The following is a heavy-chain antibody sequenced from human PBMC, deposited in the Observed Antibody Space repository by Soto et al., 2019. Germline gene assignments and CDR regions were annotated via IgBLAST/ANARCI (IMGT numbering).Heavy chain of an antibody. Sequence: KPSETLSLTCAVYGGSFSGYYWSWIRQPPGKGLEWIGEINHSGSTNYNPSLKSRVTISVDTSKNQFSLKLSSVTAADTAVYYCARGAEYSYGLYYYYGMDVWGQGTTVTVSS. J-gene: IGHJ6*02. CDR1: GGSFSGYY. CDR2: INHSGST. CDR3: ARGAEYSYGLYYYYGMDV. D-gene: IGHD5-18*01. V-gene: IGHV4-34*01.